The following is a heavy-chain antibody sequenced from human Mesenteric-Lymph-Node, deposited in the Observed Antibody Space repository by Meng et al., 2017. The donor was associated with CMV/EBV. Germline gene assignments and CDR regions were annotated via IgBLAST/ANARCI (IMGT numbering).Heavy chain of an antibody. CDR1: TFTGYS. CDR2: INPNSSGT. CDR3: ARDPTPLRFVEWFNWFGP. V-gene: IGHV1-2*02. Sequence: TFTGYSMHWVRPAPGQGLGWMGWINPNSSGTNYAQKFQGRVAMTRDTSISTAYMELSRLRSDDTAVYYCARDPTPLRFVEWFNWFGPWGQGTLVTVSS. J-gene: IGHJ5*02. D-gene: IGHD3-3*01.